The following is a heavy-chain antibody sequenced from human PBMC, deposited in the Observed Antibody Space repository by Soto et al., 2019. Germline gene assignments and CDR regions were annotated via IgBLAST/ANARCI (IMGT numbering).Heavy chain of an antibody. CDR3: ARSIAAALDALDI. CDR2: INPNSGST. Sequence: ASVKVSCKASGYTFTSYAISWVRQAPGQGLEWMGRINPNSGSTNYAQKFQGWVTMTRDTSISTAYMELSRLRSDDTAVYYCARSIAAALDALDIWGQGTMVTVSS. J-gene: IGHJ3*02. CDR1: GYTFTSYA. V-gene: IGHV1-2*04. D-gene: IGHD6-13*01.